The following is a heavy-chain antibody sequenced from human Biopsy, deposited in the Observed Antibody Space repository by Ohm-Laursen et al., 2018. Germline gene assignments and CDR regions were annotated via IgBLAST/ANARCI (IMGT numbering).Heavy chain of an antibody. CDR1: GFTFSSYG. J-gene: IGHJ4*02. CDR3: AKTFHGSSFLYDY. CDR2: LSGSGGTT. V-gene: IGHV3-23*01. D-gene: IGHD2-15*01. Sequence: SLRLSCAASGFTFSSYGMSWVRQAPGKGLEWVSVLSGSGGTTYYADSVKGRFTISRDNSKNTLYLQMNSLTAEDTAIYYCAKTFHGSSFLYDYWGQGTLVTVSS.